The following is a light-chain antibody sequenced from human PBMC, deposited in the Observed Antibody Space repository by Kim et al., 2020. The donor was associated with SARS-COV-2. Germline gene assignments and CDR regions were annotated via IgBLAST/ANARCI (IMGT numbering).Light chain of an antibody. J-gene: IGLJ3*02. Sequence: GQSSTISCTGTSSDVGGYIHVSWYQQHPGKAPKLIIYDVNKRPSGTSDRFSGSKSANTASLTISGLQAEDEAVYYCCSFTSSTTWVFGGGTRLTVL. V-gene: IGLV2-14*04. CDR1: SSDVGGYIH. CDR2: DVN. CDR3: CSFTSSTTWV.